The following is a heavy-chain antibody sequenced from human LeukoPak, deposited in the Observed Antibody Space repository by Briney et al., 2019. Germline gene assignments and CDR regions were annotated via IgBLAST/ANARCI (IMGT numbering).Heavy chain of an antibody. Sequence: SETLSLTCTVSGGSISSSSYYWGWIRQPPGKGLEWIGSIYYSGSTNYNPSLKSRVTISVDTSKNQFSLTLTSVTAADTAVYYCARLGRSGGKYYFDYWGQGTLVTVSS. J-gene: IGHJ4*02. D-gene: IGHD3-10*01. CDR1: GGSISSSSYY. CDR2: IYYSGST. V-gene: IGHV4-39*07. CDR3: ARLGRSGGKYYFDY.